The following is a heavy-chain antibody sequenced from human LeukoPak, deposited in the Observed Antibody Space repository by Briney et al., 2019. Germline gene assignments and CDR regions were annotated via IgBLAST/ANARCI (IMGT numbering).Heavy chain of an antibody. CDR1: GFTFSSYP. D-gene: IGHD6-13*01. CDR2: ISSDGRNK. J-gene: IGHJ4*02. V-gene: IGHV3-30*04. CDR3: ARDLTVAAADYYFDY. Sequence: GGSLRLSCAASGFTFSSYPMHWVRQAPGKGLEWVAVISSDGRNKYYADSVKGRITLSRDNSNNMLHLQMNSLRTEDTGVYFCARDLTVAAADYYFDYWGQGTVVTVSS.